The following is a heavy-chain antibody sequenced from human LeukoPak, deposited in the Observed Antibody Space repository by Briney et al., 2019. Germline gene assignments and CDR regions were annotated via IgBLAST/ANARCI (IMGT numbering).Heavy chain of an antibody. Sequence: PSETLSLTCTVSDGSISNYYWTWIRQPAGKGLEWIGRIYTSGSTNYNPSLKSRVTMSVDTSKNQFSLKLSSVTAADTAVYYCARPARGYCSSTSCLGLRYWGQGTLVTVSS. CDR3: ARPARGYCSSTSCLGLRY. V-gene: IGHV4-4*07. J-gene: IGHJ4*02. CDR2: IYTSGST. CDR1: DGSISNYY. D-gene: IGHD2-2*01.